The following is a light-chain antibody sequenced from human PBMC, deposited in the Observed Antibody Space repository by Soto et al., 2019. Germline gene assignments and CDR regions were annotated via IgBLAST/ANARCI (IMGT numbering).Light chain of an antibody. CDR1: QDINRW. J-gene: IGKJ3*01. CDR3: QQAHSFPIT. V-gene: IGKV1-12*01. CDR2: SAS. Sequence: IQMTQSPSSVSASVGDRVTITCRASQDINRWLAWHQQKPGEAPNLLIFSASSLQVGVPSRFSGSGSGPHFTLTITNLQPEDVATYYCQQAHSFPITFGPGTKVDIK.